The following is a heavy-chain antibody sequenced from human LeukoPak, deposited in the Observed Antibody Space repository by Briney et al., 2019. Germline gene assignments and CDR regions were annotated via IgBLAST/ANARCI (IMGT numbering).Heavy chain of an antibody. D-gene: IGHD3-3*01. J-gene: IGHJ6*02. CDR1: GNYW. CDR3: AREWVTILGGIYYYYGMDV. Sequence: GGSLRLSCAASGNYWMHWVRQAPGKGLVWVSRISSDGSSTTYADSVKGRFTISRDNAKNTLYLQMNSLRVEDTAVYYCAREWVTILGGIYYYYGMDVWGQGTTVTVSS. CDR2: ISSDGSST. V-gene: IGHV3-74*01.